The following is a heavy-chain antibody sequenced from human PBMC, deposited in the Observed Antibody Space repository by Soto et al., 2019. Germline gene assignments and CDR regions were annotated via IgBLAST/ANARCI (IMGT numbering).Heavy chain of an antibody. CDR1: GGSISSSSYY. D-gene: IGHD5-18*01. CDR3: ARGEATAMVPLYYFDY. Sequence: SETLSLTCTVSGGSISSSSYYWGWIRQPPGKGLEWIGSIYYSGSTYYNPSLKSQVTISVGTSKNQFSLKLSSVTAADTAVYYCARGEATAMVPLYYFDYWGQGTLVTVSS. J-gene: IGHJ4*02. V-gene: IGHV4-39*01. CDR2: IYYSGST.